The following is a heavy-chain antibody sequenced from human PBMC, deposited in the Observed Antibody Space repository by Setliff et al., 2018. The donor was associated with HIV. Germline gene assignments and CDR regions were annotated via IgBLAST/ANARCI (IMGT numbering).Heavy chain of an antibody. J-gene: IGHJ4*02. D-gene: IGHD6-19*01. V-gene: IGHV3-33*03. CDR2: IWFDGIHK. CDR3: ASDMANSGREGDFDY. CDR1: GFKFKEYA. Sequence: GGSLRLSCASSGFKFKEYAMHWVRQAPGKGLEWVAFIWFDGIHKYYADSVKGRFTISRDNAKNTVFLQMNSLRAEDTALYYCASDMANSGREGDFDYWGQGTLVTVSS.